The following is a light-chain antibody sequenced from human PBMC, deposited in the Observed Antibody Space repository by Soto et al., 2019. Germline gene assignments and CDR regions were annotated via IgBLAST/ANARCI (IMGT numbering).Light chain of an antibody. CDR1: SSDIGSYDL. CDR2: EVN. Sequence: QSALTQPASVSGSPGQSITISCTGASSDIGSYDLVSWYQQNPGKTPRLIIYEVNKRPWGVSNRFSGSKSGNTASLTISGLQAEDEADYYCCSYTSSKTLVFGGGTKVTVL. V-gene: IGLV2-23*02. J-gene: IGLJ2*01. CDR3: CSYTSSKTLV.